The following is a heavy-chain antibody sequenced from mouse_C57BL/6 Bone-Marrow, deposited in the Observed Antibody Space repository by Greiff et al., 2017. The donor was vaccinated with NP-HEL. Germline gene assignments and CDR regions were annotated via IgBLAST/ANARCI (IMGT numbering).Heavy chain of an antibody. D-gene: IGHD1-1*01. CDR1: GYSFTDYN. CDR3: APTVVATSYWYFDV. J-gene: IGHJ1*03. V-gene: IGHV1-39*01. CDR2: INPNYGTT. Sequence: VQLQQSGPELVKPGASVKISCKASGYSFTDYNMNWVKQSNGKSLEWIGVINPNYGTTSYNQKFKGKATLTVDQSSSTAYMQLNSLTSEDSAVYYCAPTVVATSYWYFDVWGTGTTVTVSS.